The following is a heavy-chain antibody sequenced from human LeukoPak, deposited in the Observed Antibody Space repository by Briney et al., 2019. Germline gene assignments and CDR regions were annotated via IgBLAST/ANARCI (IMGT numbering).Heavy chain of an antibody. J-gene: IGHJ4*02. CDR2: ISSSGSTI. D-gene: IGHD3-16*02. CDR1: GFTFSDYY. Sequence: NPGGSLRLSCAASGFTFSDYYMSWIRHAPGKGLEWVSYISSSGSTIYYADSVKGRFTISRDNAKNSLYLQMNSLRAEDTAVYYCARVPPGPGDYVWGSYRYDDYWGQGTLVTVSS. V-gene: IGHV3-11*01. CDR3: ARVPPGPGDYVWGSYRYDDY.